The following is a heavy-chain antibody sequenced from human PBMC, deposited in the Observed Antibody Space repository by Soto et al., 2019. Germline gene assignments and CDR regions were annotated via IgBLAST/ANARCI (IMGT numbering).Heavy chain of an antibody. Sequence: EVQLLESGGGLVQPGGSLRLSCAASRFTFSSFAMSWVRQAPGKGLEWVSGISAGGGSTYYADSVKGRFSISRDNSKNTVYLQMNSLRAEDTAVYYCAKVWTYYYSIVVWGKGTTVTVSS. D-gene: IGHD2-21*01. CDR3: AKVWTYYYSIVV. J-gene: IGHJ6*03. V-gene: IGHV3-23*01. CDR1: RFTFSSFA. CDR2: ISAGGGST.